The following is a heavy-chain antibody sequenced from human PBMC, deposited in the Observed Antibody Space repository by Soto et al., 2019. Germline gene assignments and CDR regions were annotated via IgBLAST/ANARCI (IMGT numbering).Heavy chain of an antibody. CDR3: ASRFGDYVDY. V-gene: IGHV3-48*01. CDR2: ISSSSSTI. J-gene: IGHJ4*02. Sequence: GSLRLSCEASGFNFSSYIMNWVRQAPGKGLEWVSYISSSSSTIYYADSVKGRFTISRDNAKNSLYLQMNSLRAEDTAVYYCASRFGDYVDYWGQGTLVTVSS. D-gene: IGHD3-10*01. CDR1: GFNFSSYI.